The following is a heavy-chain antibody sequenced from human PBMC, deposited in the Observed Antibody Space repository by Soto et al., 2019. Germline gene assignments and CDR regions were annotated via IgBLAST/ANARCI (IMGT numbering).Heavy chain of an antibody. V-gene: IGHV1-2*04. D-gene: IGHD5-12*01. CDR3: ARGQKSGYDYDLYYYYGMAV. Sequence: VKVSCKASGYSFSGYYMDWLRQAPGQGLEWMGWINPNSGGTNYAQKFQGWVTMTRDTSISTAYMELSRLRSDDTAVYYCARGQKSGYDYDLYYYYGMAVWGQGTTVTVP. CDR1: GYSFSGYY. CDR2: INPNSGGT. J-gene: IGHJ6*02.